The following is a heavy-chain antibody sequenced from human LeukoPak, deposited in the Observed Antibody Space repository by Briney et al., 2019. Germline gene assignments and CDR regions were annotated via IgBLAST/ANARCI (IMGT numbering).Heavy chain of an antibody. Sequence: GGSLRLSCAASGFTFSSYVMHWVRQAPGKGLEWVAFIRYDGSYKYYADSVKGRFTISRDNSKNTLYLQMNSLRAEDTAVYYCAKDPRPLVLWFGELPIDYWGQGTLVTVSS. J-gene: IGHJ4*02. CDR1: GFTFSSYV. D-gene: IGHD3-10*01. CDR3: AKDPRPLVLWFGELPIDY. V-gene: IGHV3-30*02. CDR2: IRYDGSYK.